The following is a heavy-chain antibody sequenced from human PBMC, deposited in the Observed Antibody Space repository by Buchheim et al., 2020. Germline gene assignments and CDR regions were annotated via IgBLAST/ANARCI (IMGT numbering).Heavy chain of an antibody. V-gene: IGHV4-31*03. CDR1: GGSISSGGYY. D-gene: IGHD5-18*01. CDR2: IYYSGNT. CDR3: ARAERERGYSYGYSWFDP. Sequence: QVQLQESGPGLVKPSQTLSLTCTVSGGSISSGGYYWSWIRQHPGQGLEWIGYIYYSGNTYYNPSLKSRIAISVDQSKNQFSLILSSVTAADTAVYYCARAERERGYSYGYSWFDPWGQGTL. J-gene: IGHJ5*02.